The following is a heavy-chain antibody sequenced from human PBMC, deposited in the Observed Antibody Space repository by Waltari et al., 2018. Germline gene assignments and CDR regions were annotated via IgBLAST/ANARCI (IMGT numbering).Heavy chain of an antibody. V-gene: IGHV4-61*02. CDR1: GGSISSGSYS. CDR2: IYTSGST. D-gene: IGHD3-16*02. CDR3: ARTAFTFGGVIVMDY. Sequence: QVQLQESGPGLVKPSQPLSLTCTVSGGSISSGSYSWSWIRQPAGKGLEWIGRIYTSGSTNYNPSLKSRVTISVDTSKNQFSLKLSSVTAADTAVYYCARTAFTFGGVIVMDYWGQGTLVTVSS. J-gene: IGHJ4*02.